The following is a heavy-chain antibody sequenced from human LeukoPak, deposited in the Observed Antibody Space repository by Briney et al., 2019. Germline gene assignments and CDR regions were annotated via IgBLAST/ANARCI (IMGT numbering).Heavy chain of an antibody. CDR2: ISYDGSNK. Sequence: GGSLRLSCAASGFTFSSYSMHWVRQAPGKGLEWVAVISYDGSNKYYADSVKGRFTISRDNSKNTLYLQMNSLRAEDTAVYYCAKVNQGLDYWGQGTLVTVSS. J-gene: IGHJ4*02. CDR3: AKVNQGLDY. CDR1: GFTFSSYS. V-gene: IGHV3-30*18.